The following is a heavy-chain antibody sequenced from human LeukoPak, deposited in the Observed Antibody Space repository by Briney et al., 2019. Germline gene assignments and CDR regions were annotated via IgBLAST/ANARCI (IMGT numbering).Heavy chain of an antibody. CDR1: GGSISSGGYY. Sequence: PSETLSLTCAVSGGSISSGGYYWSWIRQPPGKGLEWIGYIYYSGSTYYNPSLKSRITISVDRSKNKFSLKLSSVTAADTAVYYCAREWWQLFSWYFDLWGRGTLVTVSS. CDR2: IYYSGST. J-gene: IGHJ2*01. CDR3: AREWWQLFSWYFDL. V-gene: IGHV4-30-4*07. D-gene: IGHD2-15*01.